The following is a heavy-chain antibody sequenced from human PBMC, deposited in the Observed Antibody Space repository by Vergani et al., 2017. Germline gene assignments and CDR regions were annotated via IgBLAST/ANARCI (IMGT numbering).Heavy chain of an antibody. CDR3: VKDNDYDADGPFDL. Sequence: VEAGGGLVQPGGSPRLSCTASGFTSQAFAFHWVRQVSGRGLEWVSGIDRNYGVKNGNSFEGRFSISRDNAKKAVFLQMNNLRHEDTALYFCVKDNDYDADGPFDLWGRGTLVTVSS. CDR2: IDRNYGVK. D-gene: IGHD3-16*01. V-gene: IGHV3-9*02. J-gene: IGHJ2*01. CDR1: GFTSQAFA.